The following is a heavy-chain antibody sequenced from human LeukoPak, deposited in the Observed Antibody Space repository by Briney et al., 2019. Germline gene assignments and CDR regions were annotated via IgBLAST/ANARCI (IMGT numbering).Heavy chain of an antibody. CDR3: ARWDSAVTGYY. D-gene: IGHD3-9*01. J-gene: IGHJ4*02. CDR1: EFTFSDHY. CDR2: TRNKANSYTT. Sequence: GGSLRLSCAATEFTFSDHYMAWVRQAPGKGLEWIGRTRNKANSYTTEYAASVKGRFTISRDDSKNPLYLQMNSLKTEDTAVYYCARWDSAVTGYYWGQGTLVTVSS. V-gene: IGHV3-72*01.